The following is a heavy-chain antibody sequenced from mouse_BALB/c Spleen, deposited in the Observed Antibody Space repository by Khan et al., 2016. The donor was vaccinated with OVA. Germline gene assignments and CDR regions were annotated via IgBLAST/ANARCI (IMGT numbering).Heavy chain of an antibody. CDR2: INTNTGEP. V-gene: IGHV9-3*02. J-gene: IGHJ4*01. CDR3: ARRRLVLPAMDY. D-gene: IGHD1-1*01. CDR1: GYTFTNYG. Sequence: QIQLVQSGPDLKKPGETVKISCKASGYTFTNYGMNWVRQSPGKGLKWMGWINTNTGEPTYAEEFKGRFAFSLETSASTAYLQINNLKNEDTATYFCARRRLVLPAMDYRGQGNSVNVSS.